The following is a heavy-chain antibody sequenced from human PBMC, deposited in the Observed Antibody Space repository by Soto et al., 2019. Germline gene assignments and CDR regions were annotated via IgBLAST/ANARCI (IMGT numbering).Heavy chain of an antibody. D-gene: IGHD7-27*01. CDR1: GFSLSTSGVG. CDR2: IYWDDDK. V-gene: IGHV2-5*02. CDR3: AHSLIPNWGSRGAFDY. Sequence: QITLKESGPTLVKPTGTLTLTCTFSGFSLSTSGVGVGWIRQPPGKALEWLALIYWDDDKRYSPSLKSRLTITKDTSKNQVVLTMTNMDPVDTATYYCAHSLIPNWGSRGAFDYWGQGTLVTVSS. J-gene: IGHJ4*02.